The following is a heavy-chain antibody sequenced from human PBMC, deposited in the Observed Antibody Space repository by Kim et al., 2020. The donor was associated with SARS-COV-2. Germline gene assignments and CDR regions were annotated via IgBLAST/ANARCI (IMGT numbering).Heavy chain of an antibody. V-gene: IGHV3-33*08. CDR2: IWYDGSNK. J-gene: IGHJ6*02. Sequence: GGSLRLSCAASGFTFSSYGMHWVRQAPGKGLEWVAVIWYDGSNKYYADSVKGRFTISRDNSKNTLYLQMNSLRAEDTAVYYCARDSYYYDSSGYYYSPWYYYGMHGWGQGTTGTVSS. D-gene: IGHD3-22*01. CDR3: ARDSYYYDSSGYYYSPWYYYGMHG. CDR1: GFTFSSYG.